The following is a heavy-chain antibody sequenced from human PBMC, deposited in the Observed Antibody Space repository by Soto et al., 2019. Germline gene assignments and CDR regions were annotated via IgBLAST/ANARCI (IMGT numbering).Heavy chain of an antibody. D-gene: IGHD6-19*01. CDR2: IWYDGSNK. CDR3: AMPYSSGWPYYFDY. CDR1: GFTFSSYG. Sequence: GSLRLSCAASGFTFSSYGMHWVRQAPGKGLEWVAVIWYDGSNKYYADSVKGRFTISRDNSKNTLYLQMNSLRAEDTAVYFCAMPYSSGWPYYFDYWGQGTLVTVSS. V-gene: IGHV3-33*01. J-gene: IGHJ4*02.